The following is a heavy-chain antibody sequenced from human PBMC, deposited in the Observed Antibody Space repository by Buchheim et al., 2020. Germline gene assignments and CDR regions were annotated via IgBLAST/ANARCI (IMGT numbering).Heavy chain of an antibody. J-gene: IGHJ4*02. CDR1: GFTFSSYA. D-gene: IGHD6-13*01. CDR2: ISYDGSNK. CDR3: ARVVFGKLQLVNPLDY. Sequence: QVQLVESGGGVVQPGRSLRLSCAASGFTFSSYAMYWVRQAPGKGLEWVAVISYDGSNKYYADSVKGRFTISRDNSKNTLYLQMNSLRAEDTAVYYCARVVFGKLQLVNPLDYWGQGTL. V-gene: IGHV3-30-3*01.